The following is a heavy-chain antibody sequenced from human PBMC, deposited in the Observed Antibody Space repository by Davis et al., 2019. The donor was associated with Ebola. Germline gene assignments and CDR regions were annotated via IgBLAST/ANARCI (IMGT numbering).Heavy chain of an antibody. CDR1: GFTFSSYW. Sequence: GESLKISCAASGFTFSSYWMSWVRQAPGKGLEWVAKIKQDGSEKYYVDSVKGRFTISRDNAKNSLYLQMNSLRAEDTAVYYCAREGGWELLTHWGQGTLVTVSS. CDR2: IKQDGSEK. J-gene: IGHJ4*02. D-gene: IGHD1-26*01. CDR3: AREGGWELLTH. V-gene: IGHV3-7*01.